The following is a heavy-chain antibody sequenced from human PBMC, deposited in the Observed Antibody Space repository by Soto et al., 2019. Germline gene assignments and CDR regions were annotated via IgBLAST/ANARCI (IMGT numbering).Heavy chain of an antibody. J-gene: IGHJ4*02. Sequence: ASVKVSCKASGDTFSSYAISWVRQAPGQGLEWMGGIIPIFGTANYAQKFQGRVTITADESTSTAYMELSSLRSEDTAVYYCARVSSGYYDSSGLDYWGQGTLVTVSS. CDR1: GDTFSSYA. CDR2: IIPIFGTA. CDR3: ARVSSGYYDSSGLDY. D-gene: IGHD3-22*01. V-gene: IGHV1-69*13.